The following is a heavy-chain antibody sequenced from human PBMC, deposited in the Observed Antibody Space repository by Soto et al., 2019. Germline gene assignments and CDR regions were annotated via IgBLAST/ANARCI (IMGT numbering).Heavy chain of an antibody. Sequence: QVQLVQSGAEVKKPGASVKVSCKASGYTFTSYGISWVRQAPGQGLEWMGWISAYNGNTNYAQKLQGRVTMTTDTSTSTAYMELRRLRADDTAVYYCARDRLIAAAGNHWFDPWGQGTLVTVSS. J-gene: IGHJ5*02. V-gene: IGHV1-18*01. CDR3: ARDRLIAAAGNHWFDP. D-gene: IGHD6-13*01. CDR1: GYTFTSYG. CDR2: ISAYNGNT.